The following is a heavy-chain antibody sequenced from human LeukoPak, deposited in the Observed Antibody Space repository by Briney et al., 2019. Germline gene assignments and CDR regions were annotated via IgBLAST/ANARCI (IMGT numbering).Heavy chain of an antibody. D-gene: IGHD3-10*01. CDR2: ISGSGGST. Sequence: PGGSLRLSCAASGFTFSSYAMSWVRQAPGKGLEWVSAISGSGGSTYYADSVKGRFTISRDNSKNTLYLQMNSLRAEDTAVYYCAKSSYGSLRFGELPLDLWGQGTLVTVSS. CDR1: GFTFSSYA. V-gene: IGHV3-23*01. J-gene: IGHJ5*02. CDR3: AKSSYGSLRFGELPLDL.